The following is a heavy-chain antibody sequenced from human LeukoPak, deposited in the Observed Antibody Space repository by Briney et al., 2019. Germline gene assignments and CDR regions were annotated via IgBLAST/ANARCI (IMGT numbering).Heavy chain of an antibody. Sequence: ASETLPLTCAVYGGSFSGYYWSWIRQPPGKGLEWIGEINHSGSTNYNPSLKSRVTISVDTSKNQFSLKLSSVTAADTAVYYCARDPFTPAFGNQYHYFDYWGQGTPVTVSS. CDR1: GGSFSGYY. J-gene: IGHJ4*02. V-gene: IGHV4-34*01. CDR3: ARDPFTPAFGNQYHYFDY. D-gene: IGHD3-3*01. CDR2: INHSGST.